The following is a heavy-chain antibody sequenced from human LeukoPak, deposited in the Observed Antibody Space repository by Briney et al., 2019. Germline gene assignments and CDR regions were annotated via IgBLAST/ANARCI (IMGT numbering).Heavy chain of an antibody. V-gene: IGHV4-38-2*01. J-gene: IGHJ4*01. CDR1: GYSISNNYF. D-gene: IGHD1-26*01. CDR2: VSRSGTT. CDR3: TRLVPAWEGGGSNY. Sequence: PSETLSLTCVVSGYSISNNYFWGWIRQSPGKGLEWIGTVSRSGTTYYNPSLKSRVIISIDTSKNQFSLKLISMTAADTAVCYCTRLVPAWEGGGSNYWGRGTLVTVSS.